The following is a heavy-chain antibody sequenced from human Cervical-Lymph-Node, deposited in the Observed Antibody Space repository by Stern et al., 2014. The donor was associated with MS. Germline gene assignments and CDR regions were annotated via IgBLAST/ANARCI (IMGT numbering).Heavy chain of an antibody. CDR2: IDPIFGTT. D-gene: IGHD3-9*01. J-gene: IGHJ4*02. CDR1: GGTFLNYA. V-gene: IGHV1-69*06. CDR3: AGPRYNF. Sequence: VQLVQSGAEVKKPGSSVKVSCKASGGTFLNYAITWLRQAPGPGLEWIGDIDPIFGTTNHAQKFRGRVTITADRSTSTAYMEMSSLRSEDTAVYYCAGPRYNFWGQGTLVVVSS.